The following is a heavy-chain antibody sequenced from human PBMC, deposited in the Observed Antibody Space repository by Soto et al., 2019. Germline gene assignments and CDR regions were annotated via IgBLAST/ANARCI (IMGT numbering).Heavy chain of an antibody. V-gene: IGHV4-39*01. J-gene: IGHJ4*02. D-gene: IGHD3-10*01. CDR1: GGSISSSSYY. CDR2: IYYSGST. Sequence: SETLSLTCTVSGGSISSSSYYWGWIRQPPGKGLEWIGSIYYSGSTYYNPSLKSRVTISVDTSKNQFSLKLSSVTAADTAVYYCARLFMVRGVIIDYWGQGTLVTVSS. CDR3: ARLFMVRGVIIDY.